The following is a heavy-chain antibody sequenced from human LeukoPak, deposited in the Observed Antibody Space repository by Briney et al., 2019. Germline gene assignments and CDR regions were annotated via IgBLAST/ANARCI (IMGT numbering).Heavy chain of an antibody. V-gene: IGHV4-39*01. J-gene: IGHJ5*02. Sequence: MPSETLSLTCTVSGGSVGSSTYYWGWIRQPPGKGLEWIASITYTGSTYNPSLKSRVTISVDTSKNQFSLKLSSATAADTAIYYCARLGYCTSTSCPWGQGTLVTVSS. CDR3: ARLGYCTSTSCP. CDR1: GGSVGSSTYY. D-gene: IGHD2-2*03. CDR2: ITYTGST.